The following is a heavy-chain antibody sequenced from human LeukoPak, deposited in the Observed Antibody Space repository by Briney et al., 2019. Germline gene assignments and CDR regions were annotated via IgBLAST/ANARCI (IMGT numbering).Heavy chain of an antibody. CDR2: ISSSSSYI. J-gene: IGHJ4*02. V-gene: IGHV3-21*01. Sequence: GGSLRLSCTASGFTFSSYSMNWVRQAPGKGLEWVSSISSSSSYIYYADSVKGRFTISRDNAKNSLYLQMNSLRAEDTAVYYCAREDYGNNHLDYWGQGTLVTVSS. CDR3: AREDYGNNHLDY. CDR1: GFTFSSYS. D-gene: IGHD1/OR15-1a*01.